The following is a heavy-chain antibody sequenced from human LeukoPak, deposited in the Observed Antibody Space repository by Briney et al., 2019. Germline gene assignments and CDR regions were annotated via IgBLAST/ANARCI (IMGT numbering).Heavy chain of an antibody. J-gene: IGHJ4*02. CDR3: VSPRGFSYGYFDY. CDR1: GGSISSSSAY. Sequence: SQTLSLTCTVSGGSISSSSAYWGWIRQPPGKGLEWIGSIYYSKNTYYNPTLKSRVTISAGTSKSQFSLTLGSVSATDTAVYYCVSPRGFSYGYFDYWGQGTLVTVSS. V-gene: IGHV4-39*01. D-gene: IGHD5-18*01. CDR2: IYYSKNT.